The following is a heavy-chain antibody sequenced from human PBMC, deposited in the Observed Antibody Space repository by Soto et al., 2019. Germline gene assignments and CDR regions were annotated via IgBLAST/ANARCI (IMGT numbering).Heavy chain of an antibody. D-gene: IGHD3-3*01. V-gene: IGHV3-66*01. Sequence: PGGSLRLSCAASGFTVSSNYMSWVRQAPGKGLEWVSVIYSGGSTYYADSVKGRFTISRDNSKNTLYLQMNSLRAEDTSVYYCARGIGAELTYYDFWSGYTPLNYKDVWGKGTTVTVYS. J-gene: IGHJ6*03. CDR1: GFTVSSNY. CDR2: IYSGGST. CDR3: ARGIGAELTYYDFWSGYTPLNYKDV.